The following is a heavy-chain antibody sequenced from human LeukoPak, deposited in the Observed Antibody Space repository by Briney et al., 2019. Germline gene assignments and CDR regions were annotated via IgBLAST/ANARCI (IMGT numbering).Heavy chain of an antibody. CDR2: ITSSSSTI. D-gene: IGHD6-13*01. CDR1: GFTFSAYS. Sequence: GGSLRLSCAASGFTFSAYSMNWVRQAPGKGLEWISYITSSSSTIYYADSVKGRFTISRDNAQNSLYLQVNSLRADDTAVYYCARGAAAGLIFDYWGQGTLVTVSS. V-gene: IGHV3-48*01. J-gene: IGHJ4*02. CDR3: ARGAAAGLIFDY.